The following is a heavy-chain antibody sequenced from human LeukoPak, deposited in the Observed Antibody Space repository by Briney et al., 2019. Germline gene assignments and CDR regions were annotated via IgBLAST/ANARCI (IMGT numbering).Heavy chain of an antibody. CDR1: GYSISNGTYY. J-gene: IGHJ6*02. Sequence: SETLSLTCIVSGYSISNGTYYWSWIRQPAGKGLEWIVRIYSSGSTNYNPSLKSRVTISGDQSNNQFSLKLSSVTAADTAVYYCARDPSYFYCYAMDVWGQGTTVTVPS. CDR2: IYSSGST. CDR3: ARDPSYFYCYAMDV. V-gene: IGHV4-61*02.